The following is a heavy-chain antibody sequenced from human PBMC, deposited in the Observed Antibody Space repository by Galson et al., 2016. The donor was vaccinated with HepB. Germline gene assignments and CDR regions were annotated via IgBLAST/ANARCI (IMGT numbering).Heavy chain of an antibody. CDR3: ASDPRQWQRGYNYGFEY. Sequence: SLRLSCAASGFTFSTYGMPWVRQAPGKGLEWVAVISYDGDTKYHADSVKGRFTISRDNSKNTLYLQMHRLRFETTAVYYCASDPRQWQRGYNYGFEYWGQGTLVSVSS. V-gene: IGHV3-30*03. CDR1: GFTFSTYG. CDR2: ISYDGDTK. D-gene: IGHD5-18*01. J-gene: IGHJ4*02.